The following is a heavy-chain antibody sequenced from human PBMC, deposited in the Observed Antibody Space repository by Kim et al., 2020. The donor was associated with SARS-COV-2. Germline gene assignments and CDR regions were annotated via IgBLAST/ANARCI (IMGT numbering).Heavy chain of an antibody. J-gene: IGHJ4*02. Sequence: GGSLRLSCAASGFTFDDYAMHWVRQAPGKGLEWVSGISWNSGSIGYADSVKGRFTISRDNAKNYLYLLMNSLRAEDTALYYCAKSVDSGPYWGWGQGTL. D-gene: IGHD1-26*01. CDR2: ISWNSGSI. V-gene: IGHV3-9*01. CDR3: AKSVDSGPYWG. CDR1: GFTFDDYA.